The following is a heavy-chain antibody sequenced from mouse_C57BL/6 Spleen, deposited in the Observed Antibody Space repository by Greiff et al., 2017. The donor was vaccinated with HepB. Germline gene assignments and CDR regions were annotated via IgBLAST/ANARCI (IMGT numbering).Heavy chain of an antibody. D-gene: IGHD1-1*01. CDR3: ARDYYGSSYQGYYFDY. J-gene: IGHJ2*01. CDR2: ISYDGSN. V-gene: IGHV3-6*01. CDR1: GYSITSGYY. Sequence: EVQLQQSGPGLVKPSQSLSLTCSVTGYSITSGYYWNWIRQFPGNKLEWMGYISYDGSNNYNPSLKNRISITRDTSKNQFFLKLNSVTTEDTATYYCARDYYGSSYQGYYFDYWGQGTTLTVSS.